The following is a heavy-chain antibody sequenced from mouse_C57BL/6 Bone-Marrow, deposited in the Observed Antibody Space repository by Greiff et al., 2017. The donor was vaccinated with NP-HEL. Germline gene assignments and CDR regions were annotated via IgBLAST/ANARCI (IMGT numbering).Heavy chain of an antibody. J-gene: IGHJ2*01. V-gene: IGHV1-81*01. CDR3: ARFHYYGSSPYY. CDR1: GYTFPSYG. Sequence: VQLVESGAELARPGASVKLSCKASGYTFPSYGISWVKQRTGQGLEWIGEIYPRSGNTYYNEKFKGKATLTADKSSSTAYMELRSLTSEDSAVYFCARFHYYGSSPYYWGQGTTLTVSS. D-gene: IGHD1-1*01. CDR2: IYPRSGNT.